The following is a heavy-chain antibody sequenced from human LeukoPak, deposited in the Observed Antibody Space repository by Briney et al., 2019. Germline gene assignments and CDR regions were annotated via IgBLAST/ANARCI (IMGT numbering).Heavy chain of an antibody. CDR1: GYSFTSNV. Sequence: GASVKVSCKASGYSFTSNVISWVRQAPGQGLEWMGWISAYNGNTNYAQKLQGRVTMTTDTSTSTAYMELRSLRSDDTAVYYCARELRWLYYFDYWGQGTLVTVSS. CDR2: ISAYNGNT. J-gene: IGHJ4*02. CDR3: ARELRWLYYFDY. D-gene: IGHD4-17*01. V-gene: IGHV1-18*01.